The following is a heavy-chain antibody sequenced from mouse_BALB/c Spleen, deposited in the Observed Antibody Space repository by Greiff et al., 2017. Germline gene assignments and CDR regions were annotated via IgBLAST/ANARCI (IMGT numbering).Heavy chain of an antibody. CDR3: ARGLTGFFAY. Sequence: EVQLQESGGGLVKPGGSLKLSCAASGFTFSDYYMYWVRQTPEKRLEWVATISDGGSYTYYPDSVKGRFTISRDNAKNNLYLQMSSLKSEDTAMYYCARGLTGFFAYWGQGTLVTVSA. CDR1: GFTFSDYY. J-gene: IGHJ3*01. V-gene: IGHV5-4*02. CDR2: ISDGGSYT. D-gene: IGHD4-1*01.